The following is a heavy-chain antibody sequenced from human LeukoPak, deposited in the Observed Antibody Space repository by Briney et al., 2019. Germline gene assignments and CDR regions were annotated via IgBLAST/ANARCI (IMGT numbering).Heavy chain of an antibody. J-gene: IGHJ6*04. D-gene: IGHD1-14*01. V-gene: IGHV4-38-2*02. CDR2: IYHSGST. CDR3: ARERGTGYYYNYGMDV. Sequence: SETLSLTCAVSGYSISSGYYWGWIRQPPGKGLEWIGSIYHSGSTYYNPSLKSRVTISVDTSKNQFSLKLSSVTAADTAVYYCARERGTGYYYNYGMDVWGKGTTVTVSS. CDR1: GYSISSGYY.